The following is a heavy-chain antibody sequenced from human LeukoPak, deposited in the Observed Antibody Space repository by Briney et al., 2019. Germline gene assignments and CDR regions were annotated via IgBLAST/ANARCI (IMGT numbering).Heavy chain of an antibody. J-gene: IGHJ4*02. D-gene: IGHD5-18*01. V-gene: IGHV4-4*07. CDR2: IYTSGTT. Sequence: SETLSLTCSVSGGSISSFYCNWMRQPAGKGLEWIGRIYTSGTTTYNPSLKSRVTMSVDTSKNQFSLKLSSVTAADTAVYYCARDAGYVRFDFWGQGTLATVSS. CDR3: ARDAGYVRFDF. CDR1: GGSISSFY.